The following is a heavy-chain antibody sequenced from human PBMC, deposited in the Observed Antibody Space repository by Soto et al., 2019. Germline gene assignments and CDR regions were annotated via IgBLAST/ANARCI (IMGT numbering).Heavy chain of an antibody. CDR3: ATGEGFGSGNFHVTHYYYSGMDV. D-gene: IGHD3-10*01. J-gene: IGHJ6*02. CDR2: ISYDGGNQ. Sequence: QVQLVESGGGVVQPGGSLRLSCAASGFTFSNYAMHWVRQAPGEGLQWVALISYDGGNQYFPDSVKGRFTVSRDNSKSTLYLQMNSLRPVATAAYYCATGEGFGSGNFHVTHYYYSGMDVWGLGTTVTVSS. V-gene: IGHV3-30*03. CDR1: GFTFSNYA.